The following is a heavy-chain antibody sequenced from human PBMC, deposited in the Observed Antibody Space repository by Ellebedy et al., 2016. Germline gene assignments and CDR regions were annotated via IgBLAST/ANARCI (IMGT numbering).Heavy chain of an antibody. CDR1: GFTFSSYA. CDR2: ISYDGSNK. Sequence: GESLKISXAASGFTFSSYAISWVRQAPGKGLEWVAVISYDGSNKYYADSVKGRFTISRDNSKNTLYLQMNSLRAEDTAVYYCARDLSIAAAGTAFDYWGQGTLVTVSS. CDR3: ARDLSIAAAGTAFDY. D-gene: IGHD6-13*01. V-gene: IGHV3-30-3*01. J-gene: IGHJ4*02.